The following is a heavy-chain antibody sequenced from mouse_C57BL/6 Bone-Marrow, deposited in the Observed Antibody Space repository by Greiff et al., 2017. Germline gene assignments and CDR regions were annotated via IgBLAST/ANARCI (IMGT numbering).Heavy chain of an antibody. CDR1: GYTFTSYG. J-gene: IGHJ4*01. CDR2: IYPRSGNT. V-gene: IGHV1-81*01. CDR3: ARRGNYYGSRSMDY. D-gene: IGHD1-1*01. Sequence: VQLQQSGAELARPGASVKLSCKASGYTFTSYGISWVKQRTGQGLEWIGEIYPRSGNTYYNEKFKGKVTLTADKSSSTAYMELRSLTSEDSAVYFCARRGNYYGSRSMDYWGQGTSVTVSS.